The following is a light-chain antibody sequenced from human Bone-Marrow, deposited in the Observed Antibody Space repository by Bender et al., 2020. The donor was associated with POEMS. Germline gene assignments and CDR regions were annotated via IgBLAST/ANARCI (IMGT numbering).Light chain of an antibody. CDR1: SSDVGDYNF. CDR2: EVS. J-gene: IGLJ2*01. V-gene: IGLV2-8*01. Sequence: QSALTQPPSASGSPGQSVTISCTGTSSDVGDYNFVSWHQQHPGKAPKLLIYEVSNRPSGVPDRFSGSKSGNTASLTVSGLQAEDEAFYYCSSYTNNATVLFGGGTKLTVL. CDR3: SSYTNNATVL.